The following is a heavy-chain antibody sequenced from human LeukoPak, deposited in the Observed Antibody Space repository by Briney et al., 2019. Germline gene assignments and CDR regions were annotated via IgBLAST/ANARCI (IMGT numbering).Heavy chain of an antibody. V-gene: IGHV1-18*01. D-gene: IGHD2-2*01. CDR3: ATETHRRDTMPDY. CDR2: ISAYNGNT. J-gene: IGHJ4*02. Sequence: ASVKVSCKASGYTFTSYGISWVRQAPGQGLEWMGWISAYNGNTNYAQKLQGRVTMTTDTSTSTAYMELRSLRFEDTAVYYCATETHRRDTMPDYWGQGTLVTVSS. CDR1: GYTFTSYG.